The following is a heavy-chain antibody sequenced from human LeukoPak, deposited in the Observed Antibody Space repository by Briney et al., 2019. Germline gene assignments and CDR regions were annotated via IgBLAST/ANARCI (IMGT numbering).Heavy chain of an antibody. Sequence: GGSPRLSCAASGFTFDDYAMHWVRQAPGKGLEWVSGISWNSGSIGYADSVKGRFTISRDNAKNSLYLQMNSLRAEDTALYYCAKDMSSSWHLNWFDPWGQGTLVTVSS. CDR2: ISWNSGSI. D-gene: IGHD6-13*01. V-gene: IGHV3-9*01. CDR1: GFTFDDYA. CDR3: AKDMSSSWHLNWFDP. J-gene: IGHJ5*02.